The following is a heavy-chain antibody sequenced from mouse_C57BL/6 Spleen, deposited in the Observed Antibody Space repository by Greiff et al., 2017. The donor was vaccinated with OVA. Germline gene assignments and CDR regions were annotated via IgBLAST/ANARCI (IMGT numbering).Heavy chain of an antibody. CDR3: ANYYGSSYERYYAMDY. V-gene: IGHV1-9*01. J-gene: IGHJ4*01. Sequence: QVQLKQSGAELMKPGASVKLSCKATGYTFTGYWIEWVKQRPGHGLEWIGEILPGSGSTNYNEKFKGKATFTADTSSNTAYMQLSSLTTEDSAIYYCANYYGSSYERYYAMDYWGQGTSVTVSS. CDR1: GYTFTGYW. D-gene: IGHD1-1*01. CDR2: ILPGSGST.